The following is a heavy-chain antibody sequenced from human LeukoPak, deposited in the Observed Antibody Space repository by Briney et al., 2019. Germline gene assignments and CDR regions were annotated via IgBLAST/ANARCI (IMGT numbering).Heavy chain of an antibody. Sequence: GGSLRLSCAASGFTFSSYSVNWVRQAPGKGLEWVSCISSRGTYIYYADSVKGRFTISRDNAKNSLYLQMNSLRAEDTAVYYCARHAVYAGSGWAFDFWGQGTLVTVFS. CDR2: ISSRGTYI. D-gene: IGHD6-19*01. CDR1: GFTFSSYS. CDR3: ARHAVYAGSGWAFDF. V-gene: IGHV3-21*01. J-gene: IGHJ4*02.